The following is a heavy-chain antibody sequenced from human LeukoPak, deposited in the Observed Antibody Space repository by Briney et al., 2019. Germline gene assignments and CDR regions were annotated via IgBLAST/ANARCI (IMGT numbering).Heavy chain of an antibody. J-gene: IGHJ4*02. Sequence: SETLSLNCTVSGPSISSTIYYWGWIRQPPGKGLEWIGSMHSSGSTYYNPSLRSRVTISIDTSKNQFSLKLSSVTAADTAVYYCAREMYDSGGYRVSYFDYWGQGTLVTVSS. D-gene: IGHD3-22*01. CDR1: GPSISSTIYY. CDR2: MHSSGST. V-gene: IGHV4-39*07. CDR3: AREMYDSGGYRVSYFDY.